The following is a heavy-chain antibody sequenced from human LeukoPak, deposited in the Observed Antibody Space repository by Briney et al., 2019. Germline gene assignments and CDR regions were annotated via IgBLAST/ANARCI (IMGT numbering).Heavy chain of an antibody. CDR2: IFYSGST. Sequence: SETLSLTCTVSGGSISTSSYYWGWVRQPPGKGLEWIGNIFYSGSTYYSPSLKSRVTISLDTSRNQFSLKLNSVTAADTAVYYCAKLPRYDFWSGYSPDYYYYYMDVWGKGTTVTVSS. J-gene: IGHJ6*03. V-gene: IGHV4-39*07. D-gene: IGHD3-3*01. CDR3: AKLPRYDFWSGYSPDYYYYYMDV. CDR1: GGSISTSSYY.